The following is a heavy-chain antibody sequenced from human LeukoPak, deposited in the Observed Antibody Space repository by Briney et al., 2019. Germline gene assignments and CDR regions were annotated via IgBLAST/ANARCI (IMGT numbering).Heavy chain of an antibody. Sequence: SETLSLTCTVSGVSISSHYWSWIRQPPGKGLEWVGYIYYSGSTNYNPSLKSRVTISVDTSKNQFSLKLSSVTAADTAVYYCARELSSYYYYYMDVWGKGTTVTVSS. V-gene: IGHV4-59*11. D-gene: IGHD2-2*01. CDR1: GVSISSHY. CDR2: IYYSGST. CDR3: ARELSSYYYYYMDV. J-gene: IGHJ6*03.